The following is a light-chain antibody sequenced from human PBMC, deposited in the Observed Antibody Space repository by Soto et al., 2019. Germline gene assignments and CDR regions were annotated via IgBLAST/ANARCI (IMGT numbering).Light chain of an antibody. CDR1: QSISSY. CDR3: QQSYSTLTWT. Sequence: DIQMTQSPSSLSASVGDRVTITCRASQSISSYLNWYQHKPGKAPKLLIYAASSLQSGVPSGFSGSGSGTDFTLTINSLQPEDFATYYCQQSYSTLTWTFGQGTKVDIK. J-gene: IGKJ1*01. V-gene: IGKV1-39*01. CDR2: AAS.